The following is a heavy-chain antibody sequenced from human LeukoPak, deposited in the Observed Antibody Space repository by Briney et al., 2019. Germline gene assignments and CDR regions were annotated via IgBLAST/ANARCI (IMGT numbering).Heavy chain of an antibody. CDR1: GFTFSSYA. J-gene: IGHJ5*02. D-gene: IGHD1-26*01. CDR3: ARDPRWELLRSDQAET. Sequence: GGSLRLSCAASGFTFSSYAMSWVRQAPGKGLEWVSAISGSGGSTYYADSVKGRFTISRDNSKNTLYLQMNNLRVEDTAVYYCARDPRWELLRSDQAETWGQGTLVTVSS. V-gene: IGHV3-23*01. CDR2: ISGSGGST.